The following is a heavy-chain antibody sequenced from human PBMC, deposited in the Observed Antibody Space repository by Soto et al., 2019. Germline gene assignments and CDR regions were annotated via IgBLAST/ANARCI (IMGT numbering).Heavy chain of an antibody. CDR3: AREPVGYCSGGSCYGDAFDI. V-gene: IGHV3-33*01. CDR2: IWYDGSNK. J-gene: IGHJ3*02. D-gene: IGHD2-15*01. Sequence: HPGGSLRLSCAASGFTFSSYGMHWVRQAPGKGLEWVAVIWYDGSNKYYADSVKGRFTISRDNSKNTLYLQMNSLRAEDTAVYYCAREPVGYCSGGSCYGDAFDIWGQGTMVTVSS. CDR1: GFTFSSYG.